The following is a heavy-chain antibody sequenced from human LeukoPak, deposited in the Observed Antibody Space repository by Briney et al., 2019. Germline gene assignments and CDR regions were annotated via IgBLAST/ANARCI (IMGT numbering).Heavy chain of an antibody. Sequence: PSETLSLTCTVSGGSISSYYWSWIRQPPGKGLEWIGYIYYSGSTNYNPSLKSRVTISVDTSKNQFSLKLSSVTAADTAVYYCARQLRVLRYFDWLPTGAFDIWGRGTMVTVSS. V-gene: IGHV4-59*08. CDR1: GGSISSYY. J-gene: IGHJ3*02. CDR2: IYYSGST. D-gene: IGHD3-9*01. CDR3: ARQLRVLRYFDWLPTGAFDI.